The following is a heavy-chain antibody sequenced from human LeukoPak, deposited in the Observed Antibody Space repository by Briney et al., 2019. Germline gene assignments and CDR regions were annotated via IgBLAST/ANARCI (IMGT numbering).Heavy chain of an antibody. D-gene: IGHD2-2*01. CDR2: NYYSGST. CDR3: ARGSLDQLLYYFDY. CDR1: GGSISSYY. J-gene: IGHJ4*02. Sequence: SETLSLTCTVSGGSISSYYWSWIRHPPGEGLEWIGYNYYSGSTNYNTSLKSPVTLSVETSKNQFSLKLSSVTAADTAVYYCARGSLDQLLYYFDYWGQGTLVTVSS. V-gene: IGHV4-59*01.